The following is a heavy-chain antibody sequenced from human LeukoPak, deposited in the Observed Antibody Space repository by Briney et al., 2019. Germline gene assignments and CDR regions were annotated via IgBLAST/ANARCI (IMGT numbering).Heavy chain of an antibody. CDR3: ARDRGSSWRPSDY. D-gene: IGHD6-13*01. Sequence: ASVKVSCKASGGTFSSYAISWVRQAPGQGLEWMGGIIPIFGTANYAQKFQGRVTITADKSTSTAYMELSSLRSDDTAVYYCARDRGSSWRPSDYWGQGTLVTVSS. V-gene: IGHV1-69*06. J-gene: IGHJ4*02. CDR1: GGTFSSYA. CDR2: IIPIFGTA.